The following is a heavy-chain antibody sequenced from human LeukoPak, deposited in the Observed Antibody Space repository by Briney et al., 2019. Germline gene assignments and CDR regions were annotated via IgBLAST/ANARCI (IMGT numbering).Heavy chain of an antibody. CDR2: IIPILGIA. V-gene: IGHV1-69*04. Sequence: GASVKVSCKASGGTFSSYAISWVRQAPGQGLEWMGRIIPILGIANYAQKFQGRVTITADKSTSTAYMELSSLRSEDTAMYYCASHVVLVTATFDYWGQGTLVTVSS. CDR1: GGTFSSYA. J-gene: IGHJ4*02. D-gene: IGHD2-21*02. CDR3: ASHVVLVTATFDY.